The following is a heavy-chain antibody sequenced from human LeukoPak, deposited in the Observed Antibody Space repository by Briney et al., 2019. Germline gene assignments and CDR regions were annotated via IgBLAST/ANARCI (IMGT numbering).Heavy chain of an antibody. Sequence: PGGSLRLSCAASGFTFSSYAMSWVRQAPGKGLEWVSSISGSGGSTYHADSVKGRFTISRDNSKNTLYLQMNSLRAEDTAVYYCAKDGDLVAAACFDYWGQGTLVTVSS. CDR2: ISGSGGST. V-gene: IGHV3-23*01. CDR1: GFTFSSYA. CDR3: AKDGDLVAAACFDY. D-gene: IGHD6-13*01. J-gene: IGHJ4*02.